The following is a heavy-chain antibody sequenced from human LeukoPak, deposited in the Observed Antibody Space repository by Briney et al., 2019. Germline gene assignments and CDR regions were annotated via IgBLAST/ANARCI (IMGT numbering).Heavy chain of an antibody. CDR2: ISGSSGII. Sequence: GGSLRLSCAASGFTFNTYTMNWVRQAPGKGLEWVSYISGSSGIIDYADSVRGRFTISRDNAKNTLYLQMNRLRAEDTAVYYCARDLDGSGSYHWFDPWGQGTLVTVSA. V-gene: IGHV3-48*04. CDR1: GFTFNTYT. D-gene: IGHD3-10*01. CDR3: ARDLDGSGSYHWFDP. J-gene: IGHJ5*02.